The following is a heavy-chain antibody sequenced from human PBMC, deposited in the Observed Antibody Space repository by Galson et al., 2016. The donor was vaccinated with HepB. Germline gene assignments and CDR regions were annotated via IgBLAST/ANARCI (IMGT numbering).Heavy chain of an antibody. CDR1: GDSLEISA. CDR3: ARENSYNGHNYYGLDV. CDR2: IIPSLEIS. Sequence: SVKVSCKASGDSLEISAISWVRQAPGEGLEWMGRIIPSLEISDYSQKFQGRLTITADRSATTAFMELSSLRSEDTAVYYCARENSYNGHNYYGLDVWGQGTTVIVSS. D-gene: IGHD3-10*01. J-gene: IGHJ6*02. V-gene: IGHV1-69*04.